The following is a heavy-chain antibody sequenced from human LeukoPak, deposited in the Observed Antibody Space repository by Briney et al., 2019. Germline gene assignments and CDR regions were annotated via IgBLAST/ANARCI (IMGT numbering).Heavy chain of an antibody. Sequence: SETLSLTCTVSGGSISSYYWSWIRQPPGKGLEWIGYIYYSGSTNYNPSLKSRVTISVDTSKNQFSLKLSSVTAADTAVYYCARGYSYYTYYYYYGMDVWGRGTTVTVSS. J-gene: IGHJ6*02. CDR1: GGSISSYY. CDR3: ARGYSYYTYYYYYGMDV. CDR2: IYYSGST. D-gene: IGHD5-18*01. V-gene: IGHV4-59*01.